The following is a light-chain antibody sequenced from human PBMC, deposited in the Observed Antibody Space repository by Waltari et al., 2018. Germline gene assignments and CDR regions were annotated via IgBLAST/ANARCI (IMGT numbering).Light chain of an antibody. CDR2: DTS. J-gene: IGKJ4*01. V-gene: IGKV3-11*01. Sequence: DIVLTQSPATLSLSPGERATLSCRTRQSINNYLAWDQQKPGQAPRLLIYDTSNRATVIPTRFSGSGVATDFTLTISRLEPEDVAIYYCQQRRNCPLTFGGGTKVEIK. CDR3: QQRRNCPLT. CDR1: QSINNY.